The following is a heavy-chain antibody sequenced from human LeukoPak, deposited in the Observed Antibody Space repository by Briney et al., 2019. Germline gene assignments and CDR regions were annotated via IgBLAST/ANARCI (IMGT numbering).Heavy chain of an antibody. J-gene: IGHJ5*02. V-gene: IGHV4-59*01. Sequence: SETLSLTCTVPGGSISSYYWSWIRQPPGKGLEWIGYIYYSGSINYNPSLKSRVTVSVDTSKNQFSLKLSSVTAADTAVYYCARVLYYDYVWGSYRHDWFDPWGQGTLVTVSS. CDR1: GGSISSYY. CDR3: ARVLYYDYVWGSYRHDWFDP. CDR2: IYYSGSI. D-gene: IGHD3-16*02.